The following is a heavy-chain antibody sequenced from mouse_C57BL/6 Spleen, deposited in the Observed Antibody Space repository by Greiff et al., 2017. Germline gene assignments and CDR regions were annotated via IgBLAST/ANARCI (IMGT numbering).Heavy chain of an antibody. CDR2: ISSGSSTI. Sequence: DVKLVESGGGLVKPGGSLKLSCAASGFTFSDYGMHWVRQAPEKGLEWVAYISSGSSTIYYADTVKGRFTISRDNAQNTLLLQMTRLRSEDTAIYYCASDAYWYFDVWGTGTTVTVSS. CDR1: GFTFSDYG. V-gene: IGHV5-17*01. CDR3: ASDAYWYFDV. J-gene: IGHJ1*03.